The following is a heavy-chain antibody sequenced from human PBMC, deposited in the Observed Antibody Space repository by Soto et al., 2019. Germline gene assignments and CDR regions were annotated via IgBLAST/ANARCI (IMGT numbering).Heavy chain of an antibody. V-gene: IGHV3-33*01. CDR1: GFTFSSYG. Sequence: GGSLRLSCAASGFTFSSYGMHWVRQAPGKGLEWVAVIWYDGSNKYYADSVKGRFTISRDNSKNTLYLQMNSLRAEDTAVYYCARELVEWFGELALNYYGMDVWGQGTTVTVSS. D-gene: IGHD3-10*01. CDR3: ARELVEWFGELALNYYGMDV. CDR2: IWYDGSNK. J-gene: IGHJ6*02.